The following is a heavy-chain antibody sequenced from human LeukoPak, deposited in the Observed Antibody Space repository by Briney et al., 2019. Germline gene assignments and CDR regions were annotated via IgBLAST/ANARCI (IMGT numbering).Heavy chain of an antibody. CDR3: ARRSSGENLFDY. D-gene: IGHD3-10*01. V-gene: IGHV4-59*08. CDR1: GGSISGYY. Sequence: SETLSLTCTVSGGSISGYYGSWIRQPPGKGLEWIGYMYYSGSTCYYNPTLKSRVTISVDTPENQFPLKLRSVTAADTAVYYCARRSSGENLFDYWGQGTLVTVSS. J-gene: IGHJ4*02. CDR2: MYYSGSTC.